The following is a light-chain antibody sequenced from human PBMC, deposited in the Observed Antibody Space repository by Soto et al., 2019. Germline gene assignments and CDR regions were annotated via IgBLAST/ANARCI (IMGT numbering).Light chain of an antibody. CDR1: SGHSTYA. J-gene: IGLJ2*01. Sequence: QLVLTQSPSASASLGASVKLTCTLSSGHSTYAIAWLQQQPEKGPRSLMKLNSDGSHSKGDGIPDRFSGSSSGAERYLTISSLQSEDEADYYCQTWGTGIVVFGGGTKLTVL. V-gene: IGLV4-69*01. CDR2: LNSDGSH. CDR3: QTWGTGIVV.